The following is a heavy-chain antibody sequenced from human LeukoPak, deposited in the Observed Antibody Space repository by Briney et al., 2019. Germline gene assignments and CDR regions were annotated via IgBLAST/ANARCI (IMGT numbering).Heavy chain of an antibody. J-gene: IGHJ4*02. D-gene: IGHD3-10*01. CDR1: GGSITSSSYY. V-gene: IGHV4-39*01. Sequence: PSETLSLTCTVSGGSITSSSYYWGWLRQPPGKGLEWIGSIYYSGSTYYNPSLKSRVTISVDTSKNQFSLKLSSVTAADTAVYYCAGSYYYGSGSYPHIHYWGQGTLVTVSS. CDR3: AGSYYYGSGSYPHIHY. CDR2: IYYSGST.